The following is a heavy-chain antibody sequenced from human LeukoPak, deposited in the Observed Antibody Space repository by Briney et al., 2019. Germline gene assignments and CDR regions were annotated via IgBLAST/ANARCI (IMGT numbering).Heavy chain of an antibody. V-gene: IGHV4-39*01. D-gene: IGHD2-8*02. CDR2: ISHSGST. Sequence: SETLSLTCTVSGGSISSRVYYWAWMRQPPGKGLEWIGSISHSGSTYCNPSLKSRVNIAADTSKNQFSLRLNSVTAADTAVHYCARQGAGGSDYWGQGTLVTVSS. CDR1: GGSISSRVYY. CDR3: ARQGAGGSDY. J-gene: IGHJ4*02.